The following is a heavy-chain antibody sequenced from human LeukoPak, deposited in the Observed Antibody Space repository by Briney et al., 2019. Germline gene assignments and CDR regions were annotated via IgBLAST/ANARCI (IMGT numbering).Heavy chain of an antibody. CDR1: GGSISSYY. D-gene: IGHD3-10*01. Sequence: KPSETLSLTCTVSGGSISSYYWSWIRQPPGKGLEWIGYIYYSGSTNYNPSLKSRVTISVDTSKNQFSLKLTSVTAADTAVYYCARHESRYYYYGSGSYLNWFDPWGQGTLVTVSS. CDR2: IYYSGST. CDR3: ARHESRYYYYGSGSYLNWFDP. V-gene: IGHV4-59*01. J-gene: IGHJ5*02.